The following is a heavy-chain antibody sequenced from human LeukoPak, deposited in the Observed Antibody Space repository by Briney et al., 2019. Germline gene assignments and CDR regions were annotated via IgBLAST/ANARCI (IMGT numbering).Heavy chain of an antibody. J-gene: IGHJ5*02. D-gene: IGHD3-10*01. V-gene: IGHV3-53*01. CDR3: ARDYYAGRGWLDP. CDR1: GFTVSGNY. CDR2: IYSGGST. Sequence: QPGGSLRLSCAASGFTVSGNYMSWVRQAPGKGLEWVSVIYSGGSTYYADSVKGRFTISRDNSKNTVYLQMNSLRVDDTAVYYCARDYYAGRGWLDPWGQGTLVTVSS.